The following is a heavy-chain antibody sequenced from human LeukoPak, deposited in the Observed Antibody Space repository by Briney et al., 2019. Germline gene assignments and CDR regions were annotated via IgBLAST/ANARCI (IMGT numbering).Heavy chain of an antibody. Sequence: PGGSLRLSCAASGFTFDDYGMSWVRQAPGKGLEWVSGTNWNGGSTGYADSVKGRFTISRDNAKNSLYLQMNSLRAEDTALYYCARDRTIFGVVMIDYWGQGTLVTVSS. CDR2: TNWNGGST. D-gene: IGHD3-3*01. V-gene: IGHV3-20*04. CDR3: ARDRTIFGVVMIDY. CDR1: GFTFDDYG. J-gene: IGHJ4*02.